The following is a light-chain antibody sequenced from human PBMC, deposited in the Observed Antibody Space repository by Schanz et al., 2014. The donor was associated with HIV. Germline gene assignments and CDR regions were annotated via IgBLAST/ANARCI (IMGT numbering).Light chain of an antibody. CDR1: SGHSSYA. Sequence: QPVLTQSPSASASLGASVKLTCTLSSGHSSYAIAWHQQQPEKGPRHLMKLNSDGSHSKGDVIPDRFSGSSSGAERYLTISSLQSEDEADYYCQTWGTGAWVFGGGTKLTVL. V-gene: IGLV4-69*01. CDR3: QTWGTGAWV. J-gene: IGLJ3*02. CDR2: LNSDGSH.